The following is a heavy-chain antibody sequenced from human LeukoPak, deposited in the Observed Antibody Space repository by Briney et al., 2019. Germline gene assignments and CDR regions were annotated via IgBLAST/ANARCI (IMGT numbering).Heavy chain of an antibody. CDR2: IIPIFGTA. D-gene: IGHD2-21*02. CDR3: ARTHCGGDCYIDY. CDR1: GGTFSSYA. V-gene: IGHV1-69*05. Sequence: SVKVSCKASGGTFSSYAISWVQQAPGQGLEWMGRIIPIFGTANYAQKFQGRVTITTDESTSTAYMELSSLRSVDTAVYYCARTHCGGDCYIDYWGQGTLVTVSS. J-gene: IGHJ4*02.